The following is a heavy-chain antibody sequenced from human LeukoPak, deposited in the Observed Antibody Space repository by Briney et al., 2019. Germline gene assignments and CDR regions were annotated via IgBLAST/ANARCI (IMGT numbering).Heavy chain of an antibody. CDR2: IKSKTDGGTT. CDR3: TTEPLVVAAVGFDY. CDR1: GFTFSNAW. V-gene: IGHV3-15*01. J-gene: IGHJ4*02. D-gene: IGHD2-15*01. Sequence: PGGSLRLSCAASGFTFSNAWTSWVRQAPGKGLEWVGRIKSKTDGGTTDYAAPVKGRFTISRDDSKNTLYLQMNSLKTEDTAVYYCTTEPLVVAAVGFDYWGQGTLVTVSS.